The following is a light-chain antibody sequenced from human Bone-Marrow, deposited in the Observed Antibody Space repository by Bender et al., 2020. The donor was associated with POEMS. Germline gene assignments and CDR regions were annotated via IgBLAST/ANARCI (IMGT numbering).Light chain of an antibody. J-gene: IGLJ2*01. V-gene: IGLV2-11*01. CDR3: CAHAGTFVL. Sequence: QSAPTQPPSVSGSPGQSVTISCTGSSSDVGRRDFVSWYQHRPGRAPKMIIYDVSKRPSGVPDRFSGSKSVNTASLTISGLQAEDEADYYCCAHAGTFVLFGGGTKVTVL. CDR2: DVS. CDR1: SSDVGRRDF.